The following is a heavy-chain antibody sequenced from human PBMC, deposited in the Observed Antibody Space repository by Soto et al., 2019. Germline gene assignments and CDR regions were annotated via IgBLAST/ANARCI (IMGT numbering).Heavy chain of an antibody. CDR2: FYSSGSP. V-gene: IGHV4-59*01. CDR3: AREFYYDSSGIGFDS. D-gene: IGHD3-22*01. CDR1: GGSLSGYY. J-gene: IGHJ4*02. Sequence: TSETLSLTCTVSGGSLSGYYWSWIRQPPGKGLEWIGDFYSSGSPHHNPSLKNRVSISGDRSKNEFSLKLSSVTAADTAIYYCAREFYYDSSGIGFDSWGQGTLVTVSS.